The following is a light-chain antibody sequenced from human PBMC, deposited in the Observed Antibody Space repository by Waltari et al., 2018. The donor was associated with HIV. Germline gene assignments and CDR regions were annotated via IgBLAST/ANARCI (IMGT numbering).Light chain of an antibody. V-gene: IGKV2-28*01. CDR1: QSLMHSIGYNY. CDR3: MQTQHTPWT. CDR2: FGS. Sequence: EIVLTPSPLSLPDTPGEPASIYCRSSQSLMHSIGYNYVDWYLQKPGKSPKVLIYFGSNRASGVPDRFSGSVSGTDFTLKISSLEPEDVGVYYCMQTQHTPWTFGQGTKVEIK. J-gene: IGKJ1*01.